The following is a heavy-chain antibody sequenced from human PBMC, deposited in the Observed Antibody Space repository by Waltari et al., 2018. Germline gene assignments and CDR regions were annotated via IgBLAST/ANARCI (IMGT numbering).Heavy chain of an antibody. CDR1: GYTFTSYG. J-gene: IGHJ6*02. D-gene: IGHD3-3*01. Sequence: QVQLVQSGAEVKKPGASVKVSCTASGYTFTSYGISWVRQAPGQGLEWVGWINTYSGNSNYAQKVQGRVTMTTDTSTSTAYMDLRSLRSDDTAVYYCARDREVTVFGVGSGMDVWGQGTTVTVSS. CDR3: ARDREVTVFGVGSGMDV. V-gene: IGHV1-18*01. CDR2: INTYSGNS.